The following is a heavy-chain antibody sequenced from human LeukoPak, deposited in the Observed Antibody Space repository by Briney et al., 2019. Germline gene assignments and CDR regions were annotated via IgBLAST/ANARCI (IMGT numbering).Heavy chain of an antibody. CDR2: INPNSGGT. Sequence: ASVKVSCKASGYTFTGYYMHWVRQAPGQGLEWMGWINPNSGGTNYAQKFQGRVTMSRDTSISTAYMELSRLTSDDTASYYCARDQYSGYDQSWAFDIWGQGTMVTASS. CDR1: GYTFTGYY. V-gene: IGHV1-2*02. J-gene: IGHJ3*02. CDR3: ARDQYSGYDQSWAFDI. D-gene: IGHD5-12*01.